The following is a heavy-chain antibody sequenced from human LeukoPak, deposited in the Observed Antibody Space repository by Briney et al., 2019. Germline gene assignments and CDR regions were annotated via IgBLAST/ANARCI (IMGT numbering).Heavy chain of an antibody. CDR3: ARAQYMITFGGVIVMSQGARDY. CDR1: GYIFTGYY. V-gene: IGHV1-2*02. D-gene: IGHD3-16*02. J-gene: IGHJ4*02. Sequence: ASVKVSCKASGYIFTGYYMHWVRQAPGQGLEWMGGINPNSGGTNYAQKFQGRVTMTRDTSISTAYMELSRLRSDDTAVYYCARAQYMITFGGVIVMSQGARDYWGQGTLVTVSS. CDR2: INPNSGGT.